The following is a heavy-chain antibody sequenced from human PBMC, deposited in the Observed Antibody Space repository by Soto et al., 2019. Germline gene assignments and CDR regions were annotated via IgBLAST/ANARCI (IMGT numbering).Heavy chain of an antibody. CDR3: ARMDRSYSNPVWYYYYGMDV. D-gene: IGHD4-4*01. J-gene: IGHJ6*02. CDR1: GYSFTSYW. CDR2: IYPGDSDT. Sequence: GESLKISCKGSGYSFTSYWIGWVRQMPGKGLEWMGIIYPGDSDTRYSPSFQGQVTISADKSISTAYLQWSSLKASDTAMYYCARMDRSYSNPVWYYYYGMDVWGQGTTVTVSS. V-gene: IGHV5-51*01.